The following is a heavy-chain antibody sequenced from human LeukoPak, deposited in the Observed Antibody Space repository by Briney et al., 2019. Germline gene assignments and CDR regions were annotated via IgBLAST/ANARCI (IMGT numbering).Heavy chain of an antibody. CDR1: GFTFDDYA. J-gene: IGHJ4*02. CDR3: AKDIFTMVRGVVDY. D-gene: IGHD3-10*01. V-gene: IGHV3-9*01. CDR2: ISWNSGSI. Sequence: GGSLRLSCAASGFTFDDYAMHWVRQAPGKGLEWVSGISWNSGSIGYADSVKGRFTISRDNAKNPLYLQMNSLRAEDTALYYCAKDIFTMVRGVVDYWGQGTLVTVSS.